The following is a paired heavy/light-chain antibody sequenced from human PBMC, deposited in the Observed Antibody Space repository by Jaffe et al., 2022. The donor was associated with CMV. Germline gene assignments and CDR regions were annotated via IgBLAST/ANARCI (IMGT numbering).Light chain of an antibody. V-gene: IGKV1-5*03. Sequence: DIQMTQSPSTLSASVGDRVTITCRASQSISSWLAWYQQKPGKAPKLLIYKASSLESGVPSRFSGSGSGTEFTLTISSLQPDDFATYYCQQYNSHAAFGQGTKVEIK. CDR2: KAS. CDR3: QQYNSHAA. CDR1: QSISSW. J-gene: IGKJ1*01.
Heavy chain of an antibody. Sequence: QLQLQESGPGLVKPSETLSLTCTVSGGSISSSSYYWGWIRQPPGKGLEWIGSIYYSGSTYYNPSLKSRVTISVDTSKNQFSLKLSSVTAADTAVYYCARTRITIFGVVAGLMFDPWGQGTLVTVSS. CDR1: GGSISSSSYY. CDR3: ARTRITIFGVVAGLMFDP. CDR2: IYYSGST. D-gene: IGHD3-3*01. V-gene: IGHV4-39*01. J-gene: IGHJ5*02.